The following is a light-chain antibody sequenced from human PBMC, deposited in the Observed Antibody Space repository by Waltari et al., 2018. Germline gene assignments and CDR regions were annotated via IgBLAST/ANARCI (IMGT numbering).Light chain of an antibody. Sequence: EIVLTQSPVTLSLSPGQRATLSCRASQSVDNFFGRYHQKPGQAPRLLIYDATKRAPGIPARFSGGGSATDFTLTISSLEPEDVGLYYCHQGSTWPRTFGQGTKLEI. CDR3: HQGSTWPRT. V-gene: IGKV3-11*01. CDR1: QSVDNF. CDR2: DAT. J-gene: IGKJ2*01.